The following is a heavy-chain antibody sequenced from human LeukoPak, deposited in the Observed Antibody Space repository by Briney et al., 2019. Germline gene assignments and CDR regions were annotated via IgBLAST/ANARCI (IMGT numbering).Heavy chain of an antibody. CDR2: IYHSGST. D-gene: IGHD3-3*01. Sequence: KPSETLSHTCAVSGYSTSSGYYWGWIRQPPGKGLEWIGSIYHSGSTYYNPSLKSRVTISVDTSKNQFSLKLSSVTAADTAVYYCARQTDYDFWSGVGYFDYWGQGTLVTVSS. CDR1: GYSTSSGYY. J-gene: IGHJ4*02. V-gene: IGHV4-38-2*01. CDR3: ARQTDYDFWSGVGYFDY.